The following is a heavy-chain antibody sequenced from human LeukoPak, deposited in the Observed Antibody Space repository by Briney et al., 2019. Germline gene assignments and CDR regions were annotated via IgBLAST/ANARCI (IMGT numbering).Heavy chain of an antibody. D-gene: IGHD3-22*01. CDR2: INHSGST. V-gene: IGHV4-34*01. CDR1: GGSFSGYY. CDR3: ARGTYYYDSSGYSRRPVIDY. J-gene: IGHJ4*02. Sequence: PSETLSLTXAVYGGSFSGYYWSWIRQPPGKGLEWIGEINHSGSTNYNPSLKSRVTISVDTSKNQFSLKLSSVTAADTAVYYCARGTYYYDSSGYSRRPVIDYWGQGTLVTVSS.